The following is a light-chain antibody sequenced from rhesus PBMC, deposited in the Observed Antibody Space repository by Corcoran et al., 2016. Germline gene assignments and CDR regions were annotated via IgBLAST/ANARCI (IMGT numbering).Light chain of an antibody. V-gene: IGKV1-22*01. Sequence: DIQMTQSPSSLSASVGDTVTITCRASQRISSWVDWYQQKPGKAHKLLINKAYSLQSGVPSRCSGCGAGTAFTLTIRSLQPEVFAPYYCLQYSSILFPFGPGTKLDIK. J-gene: IGKJ3*01. CDR2: KAY. CDR1: QRISSW. CDR3: LQYSSILFP.